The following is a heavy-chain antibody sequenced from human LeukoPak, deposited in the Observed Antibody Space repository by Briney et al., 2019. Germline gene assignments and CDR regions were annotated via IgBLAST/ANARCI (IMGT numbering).Heavy chain of an antibody. CDR3: AKSNGVDRNGYNSDYFDY. D-gene: IGHD5-24*01. CDR2: IKQDGSEK. CDR1: GFTFSSYW. V-gene: IGHV3-7*03. Sequence: GRSLRLSCAASGFTFSSYWMTWVRQAPGKGLEWVANIKQDGSEKYYVDSVKGRFTISRDNAKNSLFLQMNSLRAEDTAVYYCAKSNGVDRNGYNSDYFDYWGQGTLVTVSS. J-gene: IGHJ4*02.